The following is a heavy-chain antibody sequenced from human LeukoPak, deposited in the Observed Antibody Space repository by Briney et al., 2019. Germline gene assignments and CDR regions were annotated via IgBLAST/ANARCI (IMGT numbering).Heavy chain of an antibody. CDR3: ARVPYSYGFRYNWFDP. CDR2: TYYRSKWYN. CDR1: GDSVSSNSAA. Sequence: SQTLSLTCAISGDSVSSNSAAWNWIRQSPSRGLEWLGRTYYRSKWYNDYAVSVKSRITINPDTSKNQCSLQLNSVTPEDTAVYYCARVPYSYGFRYNWFDPWGQGTLVTVSS. D-gene: IGHD5-18*01. J-gene: IGHJ5*02. V-gene: IGHV6-1*01.